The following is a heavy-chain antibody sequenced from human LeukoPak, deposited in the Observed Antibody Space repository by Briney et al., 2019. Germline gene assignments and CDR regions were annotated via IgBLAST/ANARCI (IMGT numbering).Heavy chain of an antibody. J-gene: IGHJ4*01. V-gene: IGHV4-59*08. CDR3: VRHVESGRHHAYFDY. CDR2: SYYSGGT. D-gene: IGHD6-25*01. Sequence: PSETLSLTCTVSGGTLSIYYWGWIRQAAGRGLEWIAYSYYSGGTNYNSSLKSRVTISVDTSKNQFSLKVTSVTAGDTAIYYCVRHVESGRHHAYFDYWGHGALVTVSS. CDR1: GGTLSIYY.